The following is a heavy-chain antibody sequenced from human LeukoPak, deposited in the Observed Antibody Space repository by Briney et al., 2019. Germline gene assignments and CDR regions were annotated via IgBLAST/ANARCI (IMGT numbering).Heavy chain of an antibody. CDR1: GYSFTSYW. Sequence: GESLKISCTGSGYSFTSYWIGWVRQMPGKGLEWMGIIYPGDSDTRYSPSFQGQVTLSAEKSISTAYLQWSSLKASDTAMYYCARPRLELYDAFDIWRQGTMVTVSS. CDR3: ARPRLELYDAFDI. D-gene: IGHD1-7*01. CDR2: IYPGDSDT. V-gene: IGHV5-51*01. J-gene: IGHJ3*02.